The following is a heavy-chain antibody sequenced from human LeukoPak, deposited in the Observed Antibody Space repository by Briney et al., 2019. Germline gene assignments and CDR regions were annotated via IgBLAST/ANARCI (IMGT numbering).Heavy chain of an antibody. V-gene: IGHV3-30*02. J-gene: IGHJ4*02. CDR1: GFTFSSYG. D-gene: IGHD2-2*02. Sequence: GGSLRLSCAASGFTFSSYGMHWVRQAPGKGLEWVAFIRHDGSNKYYADSVKGRFTISRDNSKNTLYLQMNSLRAEDTAVYYCAKDYCSSTSCYTDYWGQGTLVTVSS. CDR3: AKDYCSSTSCYTDY. CDR2: IRHDGSNK.